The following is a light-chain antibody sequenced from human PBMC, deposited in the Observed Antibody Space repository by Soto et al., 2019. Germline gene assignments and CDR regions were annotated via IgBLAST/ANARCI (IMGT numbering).Light chain of an antibody. CDR1: NIAGKS. J-gene: IGLJ2*01. Sequence: SYELTQTPSVSVAPGKTARVSCGGNNIAGKSVHWYQLKAGQAPVLIIYNDDDRPSGLPERFSRSKSGNTATLTVSWVEAGDEADYFCQVWGSPADPYVLFGGGTKVTVL. CDR3: QVWGSPADPYVL. V-gene: IGLV3-21*04. CDR2: NDD.